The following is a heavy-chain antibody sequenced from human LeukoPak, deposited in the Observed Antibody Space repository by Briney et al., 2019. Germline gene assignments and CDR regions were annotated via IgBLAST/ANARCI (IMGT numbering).Heavy chain of an antibody. CDR1: GFTFSSYG. J-gene: IGHJ4*02. D-gene: IGHD3-22*01. V-gene: IGHV3-30*18. CDR3: AKDLVFYYDSSGYYSNYFDY. Sequence: PGRSLRLSCAASGFTFSSYGMHWVRQAPGKGLEWVAVISYDGSNKYYADSVEGRFTISRDNSKNTLYLQMNSLRAEDTAVYYCAKDLVFYYDSSGYYSNYFDYWGQGTLVTVSS. CDR2: ISYDGSNK.